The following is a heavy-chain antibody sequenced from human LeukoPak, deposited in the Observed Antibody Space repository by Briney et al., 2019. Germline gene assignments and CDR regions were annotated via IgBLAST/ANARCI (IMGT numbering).Heavy chain of an antibody. CDR2: INHSGST. CDR1: GGSFSGYY. V-gene: IGHV4-34*01. D-gene: IGHD3-22*01. CDR3: ARVNSSGYPSY. J-gene: IGHJ4*02. Sequence: PSETLSLTCAVYGGSFSGYYWSWIRQPPGKGLEWIGEINHSGSTNYNPSLKSRVTISVDTPKNQFSLKLGSVTAADTAVYYCARVNSSGYPSYWGQGTLVTVSS.